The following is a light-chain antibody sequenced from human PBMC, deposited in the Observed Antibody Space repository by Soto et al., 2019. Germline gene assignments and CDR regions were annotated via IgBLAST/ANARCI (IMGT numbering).Light chain of an antibody. V-gene: IGLV1-40*01. CDR1: SSNIGARYD. CDR2: GDN. CDR3: ASWDDNLNGGV. Sequence: QSVLTQPPSVSGAPGQRVTISCTGSSSNIGARYDVYWYQQLPGTAPRLLIYGDNRRPSGVPDRFSASKSGTSASLAITGLQAEDEADYYCASWDDNLNGGVFGGGTKLTVL. J-gene: IGLJ3*02.